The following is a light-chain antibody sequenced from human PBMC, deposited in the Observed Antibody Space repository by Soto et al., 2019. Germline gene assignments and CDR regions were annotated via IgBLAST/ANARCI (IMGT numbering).Light chain of an antibody. J-gene: IGKJ4*01. Sequence: EIVMTQSPATLSVSPGERATLSCRASQSVSSNLAGYQQKPGQAPRLLIYGASTRATDIPARFSGSGSGTEFTLTISGLQSEDFAVYYCQQYNNWPLTFGGGTKVEIK. V-gene: IGKV3-15*01. CDR2: GAS. CDR1: QSVSSN. CDR3: QQYNNWPLT.